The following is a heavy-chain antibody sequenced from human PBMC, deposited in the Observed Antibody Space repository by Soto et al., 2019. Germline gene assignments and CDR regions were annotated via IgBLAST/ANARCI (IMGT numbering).Heavy chain of an antibody. CDR1: GCTFSTCP. CDR3: VRVFDTYSFDL. J-gene: IGHJ4*02. V-gene: IGHV3-30*04. D-gene: IGHD3-9*01. Sequence: GGSLRLSCAASGCTFSTCPMHWVRQAPGKGLDWVALLSCDGRNKYNADSVKGRFTISRDNSKNTLYLQMSRLRVKDAAVYYCVRVFDTYSFDLWGQGNMVTVSS. CDR2: LSCDGRNK.